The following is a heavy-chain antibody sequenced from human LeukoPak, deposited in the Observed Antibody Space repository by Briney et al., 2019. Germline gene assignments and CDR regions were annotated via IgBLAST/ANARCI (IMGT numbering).Heavy chain of an antibody. Sequence: PSQTLSPTCTVSGGSISSGIYYWTWIRHHQGQGLVWFGRIYTSGSTNYNPSLKSRVTMSVDTSKYQFSLKLSSVTAADTAVYYCARGGTRFDPWGQGTLVTVSS. CDR3: ARGGTRFDP. J-gene: IGHJ5*02. V-gene: IGHV4-61*02. CDR2: IYTSGST. CDR1: GGSISSGIYY.